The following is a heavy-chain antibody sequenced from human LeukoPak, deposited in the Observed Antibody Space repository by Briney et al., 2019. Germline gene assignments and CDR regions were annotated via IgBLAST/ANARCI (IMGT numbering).Heavy chain of an antibody. Sequence: SETLSLTCAVYGGSFGGYYWSWIRQPPGKGLEWIGEINHSGSTNYNPSLKSRVTISVDTSKNQFSLKLSSVTAADTAVYYCAREDTAMAYFDYWGQGTLVTVSS. V-gene: IGHV4-34*01. D-gene: IGHD5-18*01. CDR1: GGSFGGYY. CDR3: AREDTAMAYFDY. CDR2: INHSGST. J-gene: IGHJ4*02.